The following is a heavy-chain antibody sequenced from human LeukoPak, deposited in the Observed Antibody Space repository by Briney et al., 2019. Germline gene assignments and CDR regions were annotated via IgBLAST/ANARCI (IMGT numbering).Heavy chain of an antibody. Sequence: ASVKVSCKASNYPFISYGVSWVRQAPGQGLEWMGWISAYNGNTDYAQKLQGRVTMTTDPSTSTAFMELRSLRSDDTAVYYCARSRDLCPDYWGQGTLVTVSS. CDR3: ARSRDLCPDY. CDR2: ISAYNGNT. CDR1: NYPFISYG. J-gene: IGHJ4*02. V-gene: IGHV1-18*01.